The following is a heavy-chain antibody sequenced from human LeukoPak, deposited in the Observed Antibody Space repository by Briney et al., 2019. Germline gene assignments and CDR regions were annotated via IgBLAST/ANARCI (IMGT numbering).Heavy chain of an antibody. J-gene: IGHJ3*02. CDR1: GGSISSYY. CDR3: ARGGKNYDFWSAYSFDDAFDI. V-gene: IGHV4-4*07. Sequence: SETLSLTCTVSGGSISSYYWSWIRQPAGKGLEWIGRIYTSGSTNYNPSLKSRVTMSVDTSKNQFSLKLSSVTAADTAVYYCARGGKNYDFWSAYSFDDAFDIWGQGTMVTVSS. D-gene: IGHD3-3*01. CDR2: IYTSGST.